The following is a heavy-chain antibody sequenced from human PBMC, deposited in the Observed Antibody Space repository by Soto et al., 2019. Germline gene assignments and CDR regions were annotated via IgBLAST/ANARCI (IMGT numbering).Heavy chain of an antibody. J-gene: IGHJ4*02. CDR2: INPSGGST. Sequence: ASVKVSCKASGYTFTSYYMHWVRQAPGQGLEWMGIINPSGGSTSYTQKFQDRVTMSRDTSTSTVYMELSSLTSEDTAVYYCARVRDGYSYSYFDYWGQGTLVTV. CDR1: GYTFTSYY. V-gene: IGHV1-46*01. D-gene: IGHD5-18*01. CDR3: ARVRDGYSYSYFDY.